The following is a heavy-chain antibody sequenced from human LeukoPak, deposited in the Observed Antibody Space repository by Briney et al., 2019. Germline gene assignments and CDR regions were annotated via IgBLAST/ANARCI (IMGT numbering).Heavy chain of an antibody. CDR3: ARVLSGRGSLYDYYYYMDV. CDR2: ISPGGGPT. V-gene: IGHV3-23*01. Sequence: HPGGSLRLSCAGSGFPFSSYGMNWVRQAPGKGLEWVSGISPGGGPTYYADSVKGRFTISRDDSKNTLYPQMNSLRAEDTAVYYCARVLSGRGSLYDYYYYMDVWGKGTTVTISS. CDR1: GFPFSSYG. J-gene: IGHJ6*03. D-gene: IGHD3-10*01.